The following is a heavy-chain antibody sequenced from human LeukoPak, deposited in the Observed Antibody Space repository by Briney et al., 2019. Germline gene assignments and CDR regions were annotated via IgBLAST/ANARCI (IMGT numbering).Heavy chain of an antibody. CDR1: GFTFSSYG. D-gene: IGHD3-3*01. J-gene: IGHJ6*03. CDR2: ISGSGGST. CDR3: ARDGHGDFWRARRTYYMDV. V-gene: IGHV3-23*01. Sequence: PGGSLRLSCAASGFTFSSYGMSWVRQAPGKGLEWVSAISGSGGSTYYADSVKGRFTISRDNAKNSLYLEMNSLRAEDTAVYYCARDGHGDFWRARRTYYMDVWGKGTTVTVSS.